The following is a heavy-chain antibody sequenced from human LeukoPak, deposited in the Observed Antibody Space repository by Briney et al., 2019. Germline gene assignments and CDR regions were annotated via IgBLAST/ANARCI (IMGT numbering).Heavy chain of an antibody. CDR3: AKDRGITIYGHFDY. J-gene: IGHJ4*02. D-gene: IGHD3-3*01. Sequence: PGGSLRLSCAASGFTFSSYGMHWVRQAPGKGLEWVAFIRYDGSNKYYADSVKGRFTISRDNSKNTLYLQMNSLRAEDTAVYYCAKDRGITIYGHFDYWGQGTLVTVSS. CDR1: GFTFSSYG. V-gene: IGHV3-30*02. CDR2: IRYDGSNK.